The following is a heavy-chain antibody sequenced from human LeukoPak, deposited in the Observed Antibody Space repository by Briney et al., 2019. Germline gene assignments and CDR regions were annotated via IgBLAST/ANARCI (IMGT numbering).Heavy chain of an antibody. Sequence: SGPTLVNPTQTLTLTCTFSGFSLSTSGVGVGWIRQPPGKALEWLELIYWDDDKRYSPSLKSRLTITKDTSKNQVVLTMTNMDPVDTATYYCAHNLYCSGGSCYSVRWFDPWGQGTLVTVSS. CDR2: IYWDDDK. V-gene: IGHV2-5*02. CDR3: AHNLYCSGGSCYSVRWFDP. D-gene: IGHD2-15*01. J-gene: IGHJ5*02. CDR1: GFSLSTSGVG.